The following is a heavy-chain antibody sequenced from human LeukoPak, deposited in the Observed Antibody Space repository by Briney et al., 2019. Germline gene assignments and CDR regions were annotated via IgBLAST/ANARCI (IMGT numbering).Heavy chain of an antibody. Sequence: ASVKVSCKASGYTFATYDINWVRRATGQGLEWMGWMNPNSGYTGYAQKFQGRVTLTRSTSISTAYMELSSLTPDDTAVYYCARDFHSGGGYDFWGQGTLVTVSS. J-gene: IGHJ4*02. V-gene: IGHV1-8*02. D-gene: IGHD2-15*01. CDR2: MNPNSGYT. CDR1: GYTFATYD. CDR3: ARDFHSGGGYDF.